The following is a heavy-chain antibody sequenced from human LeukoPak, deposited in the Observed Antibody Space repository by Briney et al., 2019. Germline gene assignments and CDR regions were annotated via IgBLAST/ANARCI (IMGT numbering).Heavy chain of an antibody. CDR1: GFTFSSYA. CDR2: ISYDGGNK. J-gene: IGHJ4*02. V-gene: IGHV3-30-3*01. CDR3: ARGRDYYDTAYHFDY. D-gene: IGHD3-22*01. Sequence: GGSLRLSCAASGFTFSSYAMHWVRQAPGKGLEWVAVISYDGGNKYYADSVKGRFTISRDNSKNTLYLQMNSLRAEDTAVYYCARGRDYYDTAYHFDYWGQGTLVTVSS.